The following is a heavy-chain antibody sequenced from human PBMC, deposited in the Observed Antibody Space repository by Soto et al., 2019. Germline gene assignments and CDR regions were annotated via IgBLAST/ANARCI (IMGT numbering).Heavy chain of an antibody. CDR2: INPSGGST. V-gene: IGHV1-46*03. CDR1: GYTFTSYY. D-gene: IGHD2-15*01. CDR3: ARDRGCSGGSCYYFDY. Sequence: ASVKVSCKASGYTFTSYYMHWVRQAPGQGLEWMGIINPSGGSTSYAQKFQGRVTMTRDTSTSTVYMELSSLRSEDTAVYYCARDRGCSGGSCYYFDYWGQGTLVTVSS. J-gene: IGHJ4*02.